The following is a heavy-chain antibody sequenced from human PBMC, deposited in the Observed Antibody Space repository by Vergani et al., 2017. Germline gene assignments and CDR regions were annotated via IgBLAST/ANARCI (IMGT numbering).Heavy chain of an antibody. V-gene: IGHV3-33*06. CDR1: GFTFSSYG. D-gene: IGHD6-13*01. Sequence: QVQLVESGGGVVQPGRSLRLSCAASGFTFSSYGMHWVRQAPGKGLEWVAVIWYDGSNKYYADSVKGRFTISRDNSKNTLYLQMTSLRAEDTAVYYCAKGDRIAAAGTNYYYYGMDVWGQGTTVTVSS. J-gene: IGHJ6*02. CDR2: IWYDGSNK. CDR3: AKGDRIAAAGTNYYYYGMDV.